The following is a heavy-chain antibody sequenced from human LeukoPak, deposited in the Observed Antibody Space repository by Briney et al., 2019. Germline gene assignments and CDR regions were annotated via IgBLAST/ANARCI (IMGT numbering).Heavy chain of an antibody. J-gene: IGHJ4*02. V-gene: IGHV1-2*02. D-gene: IGHD5-18*01. CDR1: GYTFTGYY. CDR3: ARAGRYSYGYPFDY. Sequence: ASVKVSCKASGYTFTGYYMHWVRQAPGQGHEWMGWINPNSGGTNYAQKFQGRVTMTRDTSISTAYMELSRLRSDDTAVYYCARAGRYSYGYPFDYWGQGTLVTVSS. CDR2: INPNSGGT.